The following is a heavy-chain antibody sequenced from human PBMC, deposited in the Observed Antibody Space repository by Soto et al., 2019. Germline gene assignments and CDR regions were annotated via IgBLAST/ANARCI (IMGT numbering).Heavy chain of an antibody. CDR3: AKARGAMVRGAAFYFDY. V-gene: IGHV3-23*01. J-gene: IGHJ4*02. CDR1: GFTFTIYA. CDR2: ITGSGGST. Sequence: GGSLRLSCAASGFTFTIYAMSWVRQAPGKGLEWVSAITGSGGSTYYADPVKGRFTISRDNSKNTLYLQMNSLRAEDTAVYYCAKARGAMVRGAAFYFDYWGQGTLVTVSS. D-gene: IGHD3-10*01.